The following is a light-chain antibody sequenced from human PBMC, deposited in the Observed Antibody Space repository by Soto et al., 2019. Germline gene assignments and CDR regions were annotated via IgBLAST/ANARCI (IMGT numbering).Light chain of an antibody. CDR3: QQYNNWPPEYT. CDR2: DTS. CDR1: QSVGSY. V-gene: IGKV3-11*01. Sequence: EIVLTQSPATLSLSPGERATLSCRASQSVGSYLGWYQQTPGQPPRLLIYDTSNRATGIPARFSGSGSGTEFTLTISSLQSEDFAVYYCQQYNNWPPEYTFGQGTKVDIK. J-gene: IGKJ2*01.